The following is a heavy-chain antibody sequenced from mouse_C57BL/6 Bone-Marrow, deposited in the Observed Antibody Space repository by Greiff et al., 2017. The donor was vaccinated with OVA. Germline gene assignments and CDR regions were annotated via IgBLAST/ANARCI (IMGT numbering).Heavy chain of an antibody. V-gene: IGHV1-15*01. CDR1: GYTFTDYE. Sequence: LVESGAELVRRGASVTLSCKASGYTFTDYEMHWVKQTPVHGLEWIGAIDPETGGTAYNQKFKGKAILTADKSSSTAYMELRSLTSEDSAVYYCTRGYSNYYAMDYWGQGTSVTVSS. CDR2: IDPETGGT. CDR3: TRGYSNYYAMDY. J-gene: IGHJ4*01. D-gene: IGHD2-5*01.